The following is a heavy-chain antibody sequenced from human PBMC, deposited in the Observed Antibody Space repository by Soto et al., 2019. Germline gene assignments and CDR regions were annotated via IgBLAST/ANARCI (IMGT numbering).Heavy chain of an antibody. CDR1: GYTFTGYY. CDR3: AREVGYDFIARFDP. Sequence: QVQLVQSGAEVKKPGASVKVSCKASGYTFTGYYMHWVRQAPGQGLEWMGWINPNSGGTNYAQKFQGWVTMTRDTSISTAYMELSRLRSYDTAVYYCAREVGYDFIARFDPWGQGTLVTVSS. CDR2: INPNSGGT. J-gene: IGHJ5*02. D-gene: IGHD3-3*01. V-gene: IGHV1-2*04.